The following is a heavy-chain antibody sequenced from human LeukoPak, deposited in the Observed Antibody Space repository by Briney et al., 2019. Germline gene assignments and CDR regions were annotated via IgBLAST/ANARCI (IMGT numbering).Heavy chain of an antibody. CDR1: GGSISSYY. D-gene: IGHD3-10*01. J-gene: IGHJ6*02. CDR3: ARFTMVRGVTAYYGMDV. V-gene: IGHV4-59*08. Sequence: SETLSLTCTVSGGSISSYYWSWIRQPPGKGLEWIGYIYYSGSTNYNPSLKSRVTISVDTSKNQFSLKLSSVTAADTAVYYCARFTMVRGVTAYYGMDVWGQGTTVTASS. CDR2: IYYSGST.